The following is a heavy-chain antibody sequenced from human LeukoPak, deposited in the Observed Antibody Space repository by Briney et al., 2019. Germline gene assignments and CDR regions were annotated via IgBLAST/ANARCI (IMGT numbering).Heavy chain of an antibody. CDR2: ISGSGGST. CDR3: AKDPNYGSGSYYFWYYYYGMDV. J-gene: IGHJ6*02. D-gene: IGHD3-10*01. V-gene: IGHV3-23*01. CDR1: GFTFSSYW. Sequence: GGSLRLSCAASGFTFSSYWMSWVRQAPGKGLEWVSAISGSGGSTYYADSVKGRFTISRDNSKNTLYLQMNSLRAEDTAVYYCAKDPNYGSGSYYFWYYYYGMDVWGQGTTVTVSS.